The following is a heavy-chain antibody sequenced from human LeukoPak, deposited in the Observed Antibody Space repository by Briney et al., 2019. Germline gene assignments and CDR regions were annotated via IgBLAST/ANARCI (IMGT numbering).Heavy chain of an antibody. CDR1: EFTFRSYW. V-gene: IGHV3-7*04. D-gene: IGHD1-26*01. CDR2: IKQDGSEI. Sequence: PGGSLKLSCAASEFTFRSYWMSWVRQAPGKGLEWVANIKQDGSEINYVDSVKGRFTISRDNTKNSLYLQIKSLRAEDTAVYYCARGMGAPDYWGQGTLVTVSS. J-gene: IGHJ4*02. CDR3: ARGMGAPDY.